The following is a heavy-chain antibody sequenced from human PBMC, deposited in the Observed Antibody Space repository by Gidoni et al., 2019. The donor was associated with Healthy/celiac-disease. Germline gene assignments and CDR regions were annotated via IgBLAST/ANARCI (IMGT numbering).Heavy chain of an antibody. Sequence: QLQLQEFGPGLVKPSQTLSPTCAASGGSISSGGYSWSWIGQPPGKGLEWIGYIYPSGSTYYNPSLKSRVTISLDRSKNQFSRKLGSVAAADTAVYYCARNRGKGTGYFDLWGRGTLVIVSS. J-gene: IGHJ2*01. CDR1: GGSISSGGYS. CDR3: ARNRGKGTGYFDL. D-gene: IGHD3-10*01. V-gene: IGHV4-30-2*01. CDR2: IYPSGST.